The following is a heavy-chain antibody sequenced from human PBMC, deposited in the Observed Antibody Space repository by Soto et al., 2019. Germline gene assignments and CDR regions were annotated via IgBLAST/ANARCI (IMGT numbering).Heavy chain of an antibody. V-gene: IGHV4-34*01. J-gene: IGHJ6*02. CDR2: INHSGST. Sequence: SETLSLTCAVYGGSFSGYYWSWIRQRPGKGLEWIGEINHSGSTNYNPSLKSRVTISVDTSKNQFSLKLSSVTAADTAVYYCARERRYCSGGSCLGYYYYYGMDVRGQGTTVTVSS. D-gene: IGHD2-15*01. CDR1: GGSFSGYY. CDR3: ARERRYCSGGSCLGYYYYYGMDV.